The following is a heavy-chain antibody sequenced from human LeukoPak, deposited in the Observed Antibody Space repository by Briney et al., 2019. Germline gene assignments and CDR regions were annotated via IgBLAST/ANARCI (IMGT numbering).Heavy chain of an antibody. D-gene: IGHD3-22*01. J-gene: IGHJ4*02. V-gene: IGHV3-23*01. CDR1: GFTFSSYA. CDR3: AKDIYYDSSGYSLFDY. Sequence: GGSLRLSCAASGFTFSSYAMSWVRQAPGKGLEWVSAISGSGGSTHYADSVKGRFTISRDNSKNTLYLQMNSLRAEDTAVYYCAKDIYYDSSGYSLFDYWGQGTLVTVSS. CDR2: ISGSGGST.